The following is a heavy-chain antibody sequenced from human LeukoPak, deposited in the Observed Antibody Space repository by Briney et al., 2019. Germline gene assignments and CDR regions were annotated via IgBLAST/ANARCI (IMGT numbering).Heavy chain of an antibody. CDR2: IYYSGST. D-gene: IGHD4-17*01. V-gene: IGHV4-59*12. CDR1: GGSISSYY. J-gene: IGHJ6*02. CDR3: AREHTPDYGDYEEVYYYYYGMDV. Sequence: SETLSLTCTVSGGSISSYYWSWIRQPPGKGLEWIGYIYYSGSTNYNPSLKSRVTISVDTSKNQFSLKLSSVTAADTAVYYCAREHTPDYGDYEEVYYYYYGMDVWGQGTTVTVSS.